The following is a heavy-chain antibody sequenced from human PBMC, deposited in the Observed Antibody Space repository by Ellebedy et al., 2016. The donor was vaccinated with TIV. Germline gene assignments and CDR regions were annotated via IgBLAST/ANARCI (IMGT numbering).Heavy chain of an antibody. CDR2: ISSSSSYI. Sequence: GESLKISCAASGFTFSSYSMNWVRQAPGKGLEWVSSISSSSSYIYYADSVKGRFTISRDNAKNSLYLQMNSLRAEDTAVYHCARDLFGYCSGGNCYPTYGMDVWGQGTTVTVSS. D-gene: IGHD2-15*01. CDR1: GFTFSSYS. J-gene: IGHJ6*02. CDR3: ARDLFGYCSGGNCYPTYGMDV. V-gene: IGHV3-21*01.